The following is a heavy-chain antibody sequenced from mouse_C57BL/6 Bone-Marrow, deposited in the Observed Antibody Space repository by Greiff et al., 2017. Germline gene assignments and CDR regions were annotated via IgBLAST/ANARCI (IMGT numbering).Heavy chain of an antibody. V-gene: IGHV1-81*01. CDR3: ARGCPWFAY. J-gene: IGHJ3*01. CDR1: GYTFTSYG. Sequence: VKLMESGAELARPGASVKLSCKASGYTFTSYGISWVKQRTGQGLEWIGEIYPRSGNTYYNEKFKGKAILTADKSSSTAYMELRSLTSEDSAVYFCARGCPWFAYWGQGTLVTVSA. CDR2: IYPRSGNT.